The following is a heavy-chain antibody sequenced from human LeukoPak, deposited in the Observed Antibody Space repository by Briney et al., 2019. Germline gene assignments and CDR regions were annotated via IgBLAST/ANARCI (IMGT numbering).Heavy chain of an antibody. CDR2: INPSGGST. V-gene: IGHV1-46*01. D-gene: IGHD1-26*01. CDR1: GYTFTSYY. J-gene: IGHJ6*02. Sequence: ASVKVSCKASGYTFTSYYMHWVRQAPGQGLEWMGIINPSGGSTSYAQKFQGRVTMTRDTSTSTVYMELSSLRSEDTAVYYCARDWALGNYYYGMDVWGQGTTVTVSS. CDR3: ARDWALGNYYYGMDV.